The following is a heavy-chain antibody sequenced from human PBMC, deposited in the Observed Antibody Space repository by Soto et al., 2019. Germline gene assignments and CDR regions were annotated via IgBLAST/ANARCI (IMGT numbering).Heavy chain of an antibody. D-gene: IGHD3-10*02. CDR2: IYPVDSDT. J-gene: IGHJ6*02. Sequence: GESLKIYCKGSGHSFTSYWIGWVRQMPGKSLEWMGVIYPVDSDTRYSQSFQGQFTISADKSISTAYLQWSSLKASYTAMYYCARTYYARDGGYYYYGMDVWGQGTTVTVSS. V-gene: IGHV5-51*01. CDR1: GHSFTSYW. CDR3: ARTYYARDGGYYYYGMDV.